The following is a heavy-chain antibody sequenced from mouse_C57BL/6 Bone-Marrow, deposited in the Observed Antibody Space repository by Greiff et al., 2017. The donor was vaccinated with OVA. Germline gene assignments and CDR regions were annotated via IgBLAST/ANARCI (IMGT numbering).Heavy chain of an antibody. D-gene: IGHD2-4*01. V-gene: IGHV2-9*01. Sequence: VKLVESGPGLVAPSQSLSITCTVSGFSLTSYGVDWVRQPPGKGLEWLGVICGGGSTNDYSALMSRLSISKDNSKSQVFLKMNSLQTDDTAMYYCAKHEDDYDEYYAMDYWGQGTSVTVSS. CDR2: ICGGGST. CDR3: AKHEDDYDEYYAMDY. CDR1: GFSLTSYG. J-gene: IGHJ4*01.